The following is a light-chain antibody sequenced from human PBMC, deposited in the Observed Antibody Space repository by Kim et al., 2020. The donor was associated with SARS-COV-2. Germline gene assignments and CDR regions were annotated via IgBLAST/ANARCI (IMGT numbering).Light chain of an antibody. CDR1: SSNIGSHP. CDR3: AGWDDSLNGPV. J-gene: IGLJ2*01. Sequence: QSVLTQPPSASGTPGQRVTISCSGSSSNIGSHPLNWYQHVPGTAPKLLIYSNNQRPSGVPDRFSGSKSDTSASLAISGLQSEDEADYYCAGWDDSLNGPVFGGGTQLTVL. CDR2: SNN. V-gene: IGLV1-44*01.